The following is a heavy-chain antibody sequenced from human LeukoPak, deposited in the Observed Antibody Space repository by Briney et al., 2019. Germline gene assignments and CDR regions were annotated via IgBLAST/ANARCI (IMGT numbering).Heavy chain of an antibody. J-gene: IGHJ4*02. V-gene: IGHV3-23*01. CDR2: ISGSGGST. D-gene: IGHD6-19*01. CDR3: ANADLYSSGWFDY. Sequence: GGSLRLSCAASGFTFSSYAMSWVRQAPGKGLEWVSAISGSGGSTYYADSVKGRLTISRDKSKNTLYLQMNSLRAEDTAVYYCANADLYSSGWFDYWGQGTLVTVSS. CDR1: GFTFSSYA.